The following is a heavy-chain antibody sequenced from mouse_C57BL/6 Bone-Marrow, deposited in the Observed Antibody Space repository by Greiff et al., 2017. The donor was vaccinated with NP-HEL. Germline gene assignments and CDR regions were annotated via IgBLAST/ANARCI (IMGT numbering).Heavy chain of an antibody. CDR2: INPNNGGT. Sequence: EVQLQQSGPELVKPGASVKISCKASGYTFTDYYMNWVKQSHGKSLEWIGDINPNNGGTSYNQKFKGKATLTVDKSSSTAYMELRSLTSEDSAVYYCAREKASFYGSSFWYFDIWGTGTTVTVSS. D-gene: IGHD1-1*01. CDR3: AREKASFYGSSFWYFDI. CDR1: GYTFTDYY. J-gene: IGHJ1*03. V-gene: IGHV1-26*01.